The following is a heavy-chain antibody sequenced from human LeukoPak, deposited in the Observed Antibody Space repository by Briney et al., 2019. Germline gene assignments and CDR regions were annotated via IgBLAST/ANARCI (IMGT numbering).Heavy chain of an antibody. V-gene: IGHV1-69*04. J-gene: IGHJ5*02. CDR1: GGTFSSYA. CDR2: IIPILGIA. D-gene: IGHD1-26*01. Sequence: SVKVSCKASGGTFSSYAISWVRQAPGQGLEWMGRIIPILGIANYAEKFQGRVTITADKSTSTAYMELSSLRSEDTAVYYCARPVSYSGSVRSNWFDPWGQGTLVTVSS. CDR3: ARPVSYSGSVRSNWFDP.